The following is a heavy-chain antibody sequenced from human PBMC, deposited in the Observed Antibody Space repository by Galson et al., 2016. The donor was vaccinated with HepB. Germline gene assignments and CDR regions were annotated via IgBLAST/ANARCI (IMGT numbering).Heavy chain of an antibody. J-gene: IGHJ4*02. CDR2: IFHSGTT. CDR3: ARDKAARPGIDY. CDR1: GDSISSPNW. D-gene: IGHD6-6*01. V-gene: IGHV4-4*02. Sequence: SETLSLTCAVSGDSISSPNWWSWVRQPPGKGLEWIGAIFHSGTTHYNPSLKSRVTISVDKSKNHFSLKVTSVTAADTAVYFCARDKAARPGIDYWGQGTLVTVSS.